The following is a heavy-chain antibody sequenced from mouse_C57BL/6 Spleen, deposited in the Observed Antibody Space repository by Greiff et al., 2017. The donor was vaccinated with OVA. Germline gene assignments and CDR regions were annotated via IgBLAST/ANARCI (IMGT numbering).Heavy chain of an antibody. CDR2: ISYDGSN. CDR1: GYSITSGYY. CDR3: AREDYGSSIAD. D-gene: IGHD1-1*01. J-gene: IGHJ3*01. V-gene: IGHV3-6*01. Sequence: VQLKESGPGLVKPSQSLSLTCSVTGYSITSGYYWNWIRQFPGNKLEWMGYISYDGSNNYNPSLKNRISITRDTSKNQFFLKLHSVTTEDTATYYCAREDYGSSIADWGQGTLVTVSA.